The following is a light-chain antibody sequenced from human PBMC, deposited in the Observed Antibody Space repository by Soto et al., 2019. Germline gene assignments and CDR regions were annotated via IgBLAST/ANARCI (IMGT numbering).Light chain of an antibody. CDR1: SSNIGSNT. CDR3: AAWDDSLKGV. Sequence: QSVLTQPPSASGTPGQRVTISCSGSSSNIGSNTVNWYQQLPGTAPKLLIYSNNQRPSGVPDRFSGSKSGTSASLAISGLQSEDEADYYCAAWDDSLKGVFGTGTKVTDL. CDR2: SNN. V-gene: IGLV1-44*01. J-gene: IGLJ1*01.